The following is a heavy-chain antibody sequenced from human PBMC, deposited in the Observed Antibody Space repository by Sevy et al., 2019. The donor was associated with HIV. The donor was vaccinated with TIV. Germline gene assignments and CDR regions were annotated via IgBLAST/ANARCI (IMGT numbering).Heavy chain of an antibody. V-gene: IGHV3-21*01. CDR1: GFVFSSYT. J-gene: IGHJ4*02. Sequence: GGSLRLSCAASGFVFSSYTMNWVRQSPGKGLEWVSSISSSSRYIFYADSVKARFTISRDNARNSLYLQMNSLRAEDTAVYYCARDMAYGSGSIVYDYWGQGTLVTVSS. CDR2: ISSSSRYI. D-gene: IGHD3-10*01. CDR3: ARDMAYGSGSIVYDY.